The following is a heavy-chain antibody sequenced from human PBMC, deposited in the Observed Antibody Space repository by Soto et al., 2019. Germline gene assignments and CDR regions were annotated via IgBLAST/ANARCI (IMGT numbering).Heavy chain of an antibody. CDR1: GFIFSSYA. J-gene: IGHJ6*02. D-gene: IGHD2-2*01. Sequence: EVQLLESGGGLVQPGGSLRLSCAASGFIFSSYAMKWVRQAPGKGLEWVSLIGESGTPTYYADSVKGRFTISRDNSGNTLFLERYSLRAEDTAVYYCARYIPGVRYYGMDVWGQGTTVTVSS. V-gene: IGHV3-23*01. CDR2: IGESGTPT. CDR3: ARYIPGVRYYGMDV.